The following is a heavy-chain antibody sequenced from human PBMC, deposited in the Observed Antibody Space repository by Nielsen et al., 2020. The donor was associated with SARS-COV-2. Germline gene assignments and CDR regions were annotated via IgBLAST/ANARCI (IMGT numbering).Heavy chain of an antibody. J-gene: IGHJ4*02. CDR2: INTKTGNS. Sequence: ASVKVSCKASGYTFTNYAMSWVRQAPGQGLEWMGWINTKTGNSTYAQGFTGRFVFSLDTSVSTAYLQISSLKPEDTAVYYCARLRYGNQDYWGQGTLVTVSS. CDR3: ARLRYGNQDY. CDR1: GYTFTNYA. D-gene: IGHD3-9*01. V-gene: IGHV7-4-1*02.